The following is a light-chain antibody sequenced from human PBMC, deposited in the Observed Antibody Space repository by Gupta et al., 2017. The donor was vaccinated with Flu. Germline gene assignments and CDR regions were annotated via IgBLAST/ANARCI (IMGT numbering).Light chain of an antibody. J-gene: IGLJ3*02. V-gene: IGLV2-14*01. CDR1: SSDVGGYNY. CDR3: SSYTSSSVWV. CDR2: EVK. Sequence: QSAPTKPASVSGSPGQSITISCTGTSSDVGGYNYVSWYQQHPGKAPKVMIYEVKNRPSGVSNRFSGSKSGNTASLTISGLQAEDEADYYCSSYTSSSVWVFGGGTMLTVL.